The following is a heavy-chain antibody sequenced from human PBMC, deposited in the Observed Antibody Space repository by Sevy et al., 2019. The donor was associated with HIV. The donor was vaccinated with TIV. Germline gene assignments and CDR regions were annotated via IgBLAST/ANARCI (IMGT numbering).Heavy chain of an antibody. Sequence: GGSLRLSCAASGFTFSSYAMSWVRQAPGKGLEWVSAISGRGGSTYYADSVKGRFTISRDNSKNTQYLEMNSRRAEDTAVYYCVVGAHARVHAFDIWGQGTMVTVSS. D-gene: IGHD1-26*01. CDR3: VVGAHARVHAFDI. V-gene: IGHV3-23*01. J-gene: IGHJ3*02. CDR1: GFTFSSYA. CDR2: ISGRGGST.